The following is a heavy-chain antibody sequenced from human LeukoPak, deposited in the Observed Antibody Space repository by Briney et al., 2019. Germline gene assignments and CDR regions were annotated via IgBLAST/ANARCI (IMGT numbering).Heavy chain of an antibody. CDR2: IYYSGST. CDR1: GGSISSYH. CDR3: ARLSFEYSSSSSPLWFDP. J-gene: IGHJ5*02. V-gene: IGHV4-59*01. Sequence: SETLSLTCSVSGGSISSYHWSWIRQPPGKGLEWIGYIYYSGSTNYNPSLKSRVTISVDTSKNQFSLKLSSVTAADTAVYYCARLSFEYSSSSSPLWFDPWGQGTLVTVSS. D-gene: IGHD6-6*01.